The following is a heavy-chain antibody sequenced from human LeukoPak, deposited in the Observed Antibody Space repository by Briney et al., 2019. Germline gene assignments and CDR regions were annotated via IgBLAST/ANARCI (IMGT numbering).Heavy chain of an antibody. J-gene: IGHJ6*02. CDR3: AKGYDSSGYYTNYYYYYGMDV. CDR1: GFTFSSYA. V-gene: IGHV3-23*01. CDR2: ISGSGGST. Sequence: GGSLRLSCAASGFTFSSYAMSWVRQAPGKGLEWISAISGSGGSTYYADSVKGRFTISRDNSKNTLYLQMNSLRAEDTAVYYCAKGYDSSGYYTNYYYYYGMDVWGQGTTVTVSS. D-gene: IGHD3-22*01.